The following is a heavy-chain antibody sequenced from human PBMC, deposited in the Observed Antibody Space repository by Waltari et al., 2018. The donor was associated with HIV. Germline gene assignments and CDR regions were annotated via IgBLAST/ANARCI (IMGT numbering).Heavy chain of an antibody. V-gene: IGHV3-7*01. Sequence: ELQLVESGGGLVQPGGSLRLSCEASGFPFTSIWMTWVRQAPGKGLEWVANIKQDGSEKNYVDSVKGRFTISRDNAKNSLYLQMNSLRAEDTAVYYCATSRTFDYWGQGTLVTVSS. CDR2: IKQDGSEK. CDR3: ATSRTFDY. J-gene: IGHJ4*02. CDR1: GFPFTSIW.